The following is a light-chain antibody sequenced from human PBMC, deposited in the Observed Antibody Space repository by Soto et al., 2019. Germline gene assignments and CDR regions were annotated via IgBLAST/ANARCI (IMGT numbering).Light chain of an antibody. CDR1: QSINRY. Sequence: DIQMTQSPSSLSASVGDRVTITCRASQSINRYLNWYQQKPGKAPKLLIYAASNLQGGVPSRFSGSGSGTDFTLIISSLQPEDFATYYCQQSYSTPYTFGQGTKVEIK. J-gene: IGKJ2*01. V-gene: IGKV1-39*01. CDR2: AAS. CDR3: QQSYSTPYT.